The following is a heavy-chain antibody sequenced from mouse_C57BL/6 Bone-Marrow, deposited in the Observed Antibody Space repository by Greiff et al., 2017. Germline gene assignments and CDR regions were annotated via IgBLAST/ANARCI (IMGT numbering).Heavy chain of an antibody. CDR3: SRGYYGSRAWCAY. Sequence: EVMLVESGGGLVKPGGSLKLSCAASGFTFSSYAMSWVRQTPEKRLEWVATISDGGSYTYYPDNVKGRFTISRDNAKNNLYLQMSHLKPEDTAMYYWSRGYYGSRAWCAYWGQGTLVTVSA. D-gene: IGHD1-1*01. J-gene: IGHJ3*01. CDR1: GFTFSSYA. V-gene: IGHV5-4*03. CDR2: ISDGGSYT.